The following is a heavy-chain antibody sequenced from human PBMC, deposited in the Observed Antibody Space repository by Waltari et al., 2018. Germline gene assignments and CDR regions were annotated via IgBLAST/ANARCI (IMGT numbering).Heavy chain of an antibody. CDR3: TTAYCGGDCYWGGFDY. D-gene: IGHD2-21*01. CDR2: ISWNSGSI. V-gene: IGHV3-9*01. J-gene: IGHJ4*02. Sequence: EVQLVESGGGLVPPGRSLRLSCAVSGFPFDYYAMHRVRQAPGKGLEWVSGISWNSGSIGYADSVKGRFTISRDNAKKSLYLQMNSLRTDDTALYYCTTAYCGGDCYWGGFDYWGQGTLVTVSS. CDR1: GFPFDYYA.